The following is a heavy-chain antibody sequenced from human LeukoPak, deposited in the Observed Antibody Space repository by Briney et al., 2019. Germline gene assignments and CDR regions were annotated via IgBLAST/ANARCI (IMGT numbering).Heavy chain of an antibody. CDR1: GYAFTSYG. D-gene: IGHD1-26*01. Sequence: GAAVKVSCKASGYAFTSYGISWVRQAPGQGLEWMGWISAYNGNTNYAQKLQGRVTMTTDTSTTTAYMELRSLRSDDTAVYYCARRRSGSYWDAFDIWGQGTMVTVSS. J-gene: IGHJ3*02. V-gene: IGHV1-18*01. CDR2: ISAYNGNT. CDR3: ARRRSGSYWDAFDI.